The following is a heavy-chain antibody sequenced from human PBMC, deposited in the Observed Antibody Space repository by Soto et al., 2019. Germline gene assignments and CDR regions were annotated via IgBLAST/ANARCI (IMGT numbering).Heavy chain of an antibody. CDR2: IYNGGRY. Sequence: SETMSLTCTASGGFIWGWIRQSPDKGLEWIGYIYNGGRYNYNPSLESRLTISIDTSKNQFSLRLASVTAADTAVYYCARTLPNGQLFDSWSQGTLVTVSS. J-gene: IGHJ4*02. V-gene: IGHV4-59*01. CDR3: ARTLPNGQLFDS. D-gene: IGHD2-8*01. CDR1: GGFI.